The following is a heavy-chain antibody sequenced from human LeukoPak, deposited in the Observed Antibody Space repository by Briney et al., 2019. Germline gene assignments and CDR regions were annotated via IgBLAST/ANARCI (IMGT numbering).Heavy chain of an antibody. CDR1: GGSFSGYY. V-gene: IGHV4-34*01. J-gene: IGHJ6*03. Sequence: SETLSLTCAVYGGSFSGYYWSWIRQPPGKGLEWIGEINHSGSTNYNPSLKSRVTISVDTSKNQFSLKLSSVTAADTAVYYCASSNLGYSSGWYERSYYMDVWGKGTTVTVSS. CDR2: INHSGST. CDR3: ASSNLGYSSGWYERSYYMDV. D-gene: IGHD6-19*01.